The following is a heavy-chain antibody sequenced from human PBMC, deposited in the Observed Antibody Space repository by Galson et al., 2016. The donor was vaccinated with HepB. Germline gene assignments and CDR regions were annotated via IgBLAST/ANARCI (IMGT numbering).Heavy chain of an antibody. J-gene: IGHJ4*02. Sequence: SLRLSCAASGFTFKTYGMHWVRQAPGKGLEWVAVISYEGGHKHYADSVKGRFTISRDNSKNTLYLQMNSLTAEDTAVYYCANPPPTTIYYFDSSGPFHSYWGQGTLVTVSS. CDR3: ANPPPTTIYYFDSSGPFHSY. V-gene: IGHV3-30*18. CDR1: GFTFKTYG. CDR2: ISYEGGHK. D-gene: IGHD3-22*01.